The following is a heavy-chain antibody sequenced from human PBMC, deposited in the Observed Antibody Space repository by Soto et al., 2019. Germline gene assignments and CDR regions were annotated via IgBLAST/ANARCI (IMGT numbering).Heavy chain of an antibody. V-gene: IGHV3-30-3*01. CDR3: ARDLGTAAAGTVPCGY. Sequence: GGSLRLSRSDSGFTFSSYTMHWVRQAPGKGLEWVAVISYDGSNKYYADSVKGRFTISRDNSKNTLYLQMNSLRAEDTAVYYCARDLGTAAAGTVPCGYWGQGTLVTVSS. D-gene: IGHD6-13*01. CDR2: ISYDGSNK. CDR1: GFTFSSYT. J-gene: IGHJ4*02.